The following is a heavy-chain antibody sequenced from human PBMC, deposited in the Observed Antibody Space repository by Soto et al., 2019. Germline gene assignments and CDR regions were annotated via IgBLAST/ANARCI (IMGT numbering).Heavy chain of an antibody. CDR2: ISGSGGAT. J-gene: IGHJ4*02. D-gene: IGHD3-10*01. CDR3: ADRYYGSGSLDY. Sequence: EVQLLESGGGLVQPGGSLRLSCAASGFTFTSYAMSWVRQAPGKGLEWVSAISGSGGATYYADSVKGRFTVSRDNSKNTLYLQMNSLTAEDTALYYCADRYYGSGSLDYWGQGSLVTVSS. V-gene: IGHV3-23*01. CDR1: GFTFTSYA.